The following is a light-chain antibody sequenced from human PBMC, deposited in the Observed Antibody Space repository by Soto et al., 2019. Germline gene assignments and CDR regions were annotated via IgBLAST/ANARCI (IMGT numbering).Light chain of an antibody. J-gene: IGLJ1*01. Sequence: QAVVTQEPSLTVSPGGTVTLTCGSSTGAVTSGHYPYWFQQKPGQAPRTLIYDTSNKHSWTPARFSGSLLGGKAALTLSGAQPEDEAEYYCLLSYSGALYVFVTGTKVTVL. V-gene: IGLV7-46*01. CDR1: TGAVTSGHY. CDR2: DTS. CDR3: LLSYSGALYV.